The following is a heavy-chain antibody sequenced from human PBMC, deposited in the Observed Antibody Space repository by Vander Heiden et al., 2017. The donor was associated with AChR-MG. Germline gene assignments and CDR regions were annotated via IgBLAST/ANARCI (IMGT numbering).Heavy chain of an antibody. CDR2: IIPIFGTA. D-gene: IGHD5-18*01. CDR1: RGTLSSYA. V-gene: IGHV1-69*06. Sequence: QVQLVQSGAEVKKPGSSVKVSCKASRGTLSSYAISWVRQAPGQGLECMGGIIPIFGTANYAQKFQGRVTITADKSTSTAYMELSSLRSEDTAVYYCARGDRSQLWLHRTRDYYYYGMDVWGQGTTVTVSS. CDR3: ARGDRSQLWLHRTRDYYYYGMDV. J-gene: IGHJ6*02.